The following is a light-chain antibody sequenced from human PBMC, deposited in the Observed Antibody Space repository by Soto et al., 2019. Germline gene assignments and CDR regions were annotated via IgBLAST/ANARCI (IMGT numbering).Light chain of an antibody. V-gene: IGLV2-14*01. J-gene: IGLJ1*01. CDR1: SSDVGGYNY. CDR3: TSSTTGSLYV. CDR2: KVT. Sequence: QSVLTQPASVSGSPGQSITISCTGTSSDVGGYNYVSWYQQFPGNVPRLLIYKVTNRPSGVSYRFSGSKSGNTASLTISGLQAEDEADYFCTSSTTGSLYVFGTGTKLTVL.